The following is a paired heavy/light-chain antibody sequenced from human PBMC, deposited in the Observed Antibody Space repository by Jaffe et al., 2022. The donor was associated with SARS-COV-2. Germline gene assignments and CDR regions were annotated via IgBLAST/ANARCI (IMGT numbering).Heavy chain of an antibody. J-gene: IGHJ2*01. D-gene: IGHD2-8*01. CDR1: GGSIKKSNNF. CDR2: VSYSGST. V-gene: IGHV4-39*01. CDR3: ARHLTHLLEVPGMLGDWYFDL. Sequence: QVQVQESGPALVRPSETLSLICSVSGGSIKKSNNFWGWIRQSPGKGLEWIGSVSYSGSTSYKTSLKSRATISVDTTKNQLSLKLTSVTAADTAVYYCARHLTHLLEVPGMLGDWYFDLWGRGTLVSVSS.
Light chain of an antibody. CDR2: YDH. CDR3: QVWEITDDHDYV. J-gene: IGLJ1*01. Sequence: SYVLTQPPSVSVAPGQTARITCGGDNIGRKSVHWYQKKPGQAPVLVIYYDHDRPSGIPERFSGSNSGNTATLTIGRVEAEDEADYYCQVWEITDDHDYVFGSGTRVTVL. V-gene: IGLV3-21*01. CDR1: NIGRKS.